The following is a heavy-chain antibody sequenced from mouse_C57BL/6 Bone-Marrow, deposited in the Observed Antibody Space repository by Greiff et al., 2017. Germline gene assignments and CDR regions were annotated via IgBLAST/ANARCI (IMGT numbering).Heavy chain of an antibody. CDR2: INSDGGST. J-gene: IGHJ3*01. CDR3: ARHDGYYPWFAY. D-gene: IGHD2-3*01. CDR1: EYEFPSHD. Sequence: DVKLVESGGGLVQPGESLKLSCESNEYEFPSHDMSWVRKTPEKRLELVAAINSDGGSTYYPDTMERRFIISRDNTKKTLYLQMVSLRSEDTALYYCARHDGYYPWFAYWGQGTLVTVSA. V-gene: IGHV5-2*01.